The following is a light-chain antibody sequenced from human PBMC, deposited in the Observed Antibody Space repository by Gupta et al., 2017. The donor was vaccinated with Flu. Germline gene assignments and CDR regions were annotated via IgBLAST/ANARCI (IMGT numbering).Light chain of an antibody. J-gene: IGKJ4*01. CDR2: KAS. V-gene: IGKV1-5*03. CDR3: QQYNSSPT. CDR1: QSISSW. Sequence: DIQLTQSPSTLSASVGDRVTITCRTRQSISSWLAWYQQKPGKAPKLLIYKASTLESGVPSRFSGSGSGTEFTRTISSLQPDDFATYYCQQYNSSPTFGGGTKVEIK.